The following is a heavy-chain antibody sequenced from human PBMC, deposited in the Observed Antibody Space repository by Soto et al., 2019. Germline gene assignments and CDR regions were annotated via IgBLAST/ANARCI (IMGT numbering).Heavy chain of an antibody. D-gene: IGHD2-15*01. CDR1: GGTFSRYT. CDR3: ASHFTGVLVLGASPPGGDNYGWDV. Sequence: QVQLVQSGAEVKKPGSSVKVSCKASGGTFSRYTISWVRQAPGQGLEWMGRIIPILDIPNYAQNFQGRVPITAAKSTSTASMELSSLRSDDTAVYYCASHFTGVLVLGASPPGGDNYGWDVWGQGTTVTVSS. CDR2: IIPILDIP. V-gene: IGHV1-69*02. J-gene: IGHJ6*02.